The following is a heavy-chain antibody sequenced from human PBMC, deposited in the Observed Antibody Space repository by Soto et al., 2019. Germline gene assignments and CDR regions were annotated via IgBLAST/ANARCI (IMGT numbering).Heavy chain of an antibody. CDR3: GYIYYNSGRWDT. CDR1: GFSLSAPAVG. V-gene: IGHV2-5*01. CDR2: IYWYDDK. D-gene: IGHD3-10*01. J-gene: IGHJ5*02. Sequence: ITLKESGPTLVKPTQTLTLTYTVSGFSLSAPAVGVGWTRQPPGKSLEWLALIYWYDDKHYSPSLKKRLTITKDTSKNRLLLTMTNMDPVDTATYFCGYIYYNSGRWDTWGQGTLVTVSS.